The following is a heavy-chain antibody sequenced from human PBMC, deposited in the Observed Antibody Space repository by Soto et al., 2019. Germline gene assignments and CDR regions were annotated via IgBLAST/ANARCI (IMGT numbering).Heavy chain of an antibody. CDR3: ARDYDISGYPRYYFHY. D-gene: IGHD3-22*01. V-gene: IGHV3-33*01. J-gene: IGHJ4*02. CDR2: IWYDGSNK. Sequence: LVFRLPPDKELEWVAVIWYDGSNKYYADSVKGRFTISRDNSKNTLYLQMNSLRAEDTAVYNCARDYDISGYPRYYFHYWAQGP.